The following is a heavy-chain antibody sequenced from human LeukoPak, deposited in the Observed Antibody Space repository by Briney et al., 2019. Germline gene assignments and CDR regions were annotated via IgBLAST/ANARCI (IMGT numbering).Heavy chain of an antibody. J-gene: IGHJ5*02. D-gene: IGHD4-17*01. CDR2: INAGNGNT. CDR3: ARAFGDYLYNWFDP. V-gene: IGHV1-3*01. CDR1: GYTFTSYA. Sequence: GASVKVSCKASGYTFTSYAMHWVRQAPGQRLEWMGWINAGNGNTKYSQKFQGRVTITRDTSASTAYMELSSLRSEDTAVYYCARAFGDYLYNWFDPWGQGTLVTVSS.